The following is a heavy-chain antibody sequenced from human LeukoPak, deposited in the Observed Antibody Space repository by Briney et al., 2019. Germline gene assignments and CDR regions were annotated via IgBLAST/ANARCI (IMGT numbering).Heavy chain of an antibody. CDR2: IYYSGST. Sequence: SETLSLTCTVSGGSISSYYWSWIRQPPGKGLEWIGYIYYSGSTNYNPSLKSRVTISVDTSKNQFSLKLSSVTAADTAVYYCSRGVVGANYYYYYYYGMDVWGQGTTVTVSS. D-gene: IGHD1-26*01. J-gene: IGHJ6*02. V-gene: IGHV4-59*01. CDR3: SRGVVGANYYYYYYYGMDV. CDR1: GGSISSYY.